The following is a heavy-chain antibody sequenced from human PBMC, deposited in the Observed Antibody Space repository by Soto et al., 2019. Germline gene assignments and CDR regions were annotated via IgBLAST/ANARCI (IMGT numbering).Heavy chain of an antibody. J-gene: IGHJ6*02. V-gene: IGHV4-39*01. D-gene: IGHD2-15*01. CDR2: MLYSGLT. Sequence: SETLSLTCSVSGYSVSSSDYYWAWIRQPPGKGLEWIGSMLYSGLTYYNPSLKSRVTLSVDTSKNQFSVRLNSVTASDTAVYCCAPLSVSLSGPYGIHVWGQGTTVTVSS. CDR1: GYSVSSSDYY. CDR3: APLSVSLSGPYGIHV.